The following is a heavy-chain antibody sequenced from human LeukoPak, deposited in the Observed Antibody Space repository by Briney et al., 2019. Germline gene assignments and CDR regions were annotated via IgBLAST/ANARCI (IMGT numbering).Heavy chain of an antibody. CDR3: ARGRGSSTSSNWFDP. J-gene: IGHJ5*02. Sequence: ASETLSLACTVSGGSISDYYWSWIRQPAGKGLEWIGRIYTSGSTNYNPSLKSRVTMSVDTSKNQFSLKLSSVTAADTAVYYCARGRGSSTSSNWFDPWGQGTLVTVSS. D-gene: IGHD2-2*01. CDR2: IYTSGST. V-gene: IGHV4-4*07. CDR1: GGSISDYY.